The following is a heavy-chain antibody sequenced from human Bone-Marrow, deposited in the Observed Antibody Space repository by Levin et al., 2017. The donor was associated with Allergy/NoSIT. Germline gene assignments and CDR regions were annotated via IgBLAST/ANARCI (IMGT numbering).Heavy chain of an antibody. CDR2: ISYDGSNK. D-gene: IGHD4-17*01. CDR1: GFTFSSYA. Sequence: GGSLRLSCAASGFTFSSYAMHWVRQAPGKGLEWVAVISYDGSNKYYADSVKGRFTISRDNSKNTLYLQMNSLRAEDTAVYYCATLLGSYMTTVTTADYWGQGTLVTVSS. J-gene: IGHJ4*02. CDR3: ATLLGSYMTTVTTADY. V-gene: IGHV3-30-3*01.